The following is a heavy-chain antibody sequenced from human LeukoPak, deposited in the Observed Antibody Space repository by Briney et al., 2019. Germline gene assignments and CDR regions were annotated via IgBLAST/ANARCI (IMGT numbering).Heavy chain of an antibody. V-gene: IGHV3-23*01. CDR3: ARYSGSYYYPPAWDL. J-gene: IGHJ4*02. CDR2: TSTSGGSA. Sequence: TGGSLRLSCAASGFTFSSYAMHWVRQAPGKGLEWVSATSTSGGSAYYADSVKGRFTISRDNSKNTLYLQMDSLRAADTAVYYCARYSGSYYYPPAWDLWGQGTLVTVSS. CDR1: GFTFSSYA. D-gene: IGHD1-26*01.